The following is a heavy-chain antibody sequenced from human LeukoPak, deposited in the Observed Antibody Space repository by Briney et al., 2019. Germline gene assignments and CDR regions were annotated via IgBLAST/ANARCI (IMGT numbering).Heavy chain of an antibody. CDR2: INSDGSST. J-gene: IGHJ4*02. V-gene: IGHV3-74*01. CDR1: GLTFRSYW. D-gene: IGHD5-24*01. CDR3: ARDLGRDGYFDY. Sequence: GGSLSLSCAASGLTFRSYWMHWVRQAPGKGLVWVSRINSDGSSTSYADSVKGRLTISRDNAKNTLYLQMNSLRAEDTAVYYCARDLGRDGYFDYWGQGTLVTVSS.